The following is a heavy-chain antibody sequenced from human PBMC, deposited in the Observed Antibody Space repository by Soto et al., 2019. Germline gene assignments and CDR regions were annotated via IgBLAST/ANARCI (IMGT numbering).Heavy chain of an antibody. J-gene: IGHJ4*02. CDR3: ARSWGADYVFDY. V-gene: IGHV5-10-1*03. Sequence: EVQLVQSGAEVKKPGESLRISCKGSGYRFTNFWINWVRQMPGKGLEWMGRIDPSDSSTNYGPSFQGHVTISGDKSISTAYLQWNSLKASDSAMYYCARSWGADYVFDYWGQGTRVTVSS. CDR2: IDPSDSST. D-gene: IGHD4-17*01. CDR1: GYRFTNFW.